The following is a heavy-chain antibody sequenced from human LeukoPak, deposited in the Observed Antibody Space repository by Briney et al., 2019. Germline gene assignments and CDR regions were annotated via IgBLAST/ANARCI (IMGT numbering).Heavy chain of an antibody. J-gene: IGHJ4*02. Sequence: GSLRLSCAASGFTFSSYAMHWVRQAPGKGLEWVAVISYDGSNKYYADSVKGRFTISRDNSKNTLYLQMNSLRAEDTAVYYCARGGARLYDSSGYYYWGQGTLVTVSS. V-gene: IGHV3-30*04. D-gene: IGHD3-22*01. CDR2: ISYDGSNK. CDR1: GFTFSSYA. CDR3: ARGGARLYDSSGYYY.